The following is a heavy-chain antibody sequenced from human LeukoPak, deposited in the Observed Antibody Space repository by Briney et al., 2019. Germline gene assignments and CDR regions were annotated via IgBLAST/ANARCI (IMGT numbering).Heavy chain of an antibody. D-gene: IGHD3-10*01. CDR2: IRGDGGDT. CDR3: ARDRVLGSGSSDY. V-gene: IGHV3-74*01. Sequence: GGSLRLSCAASGLPFGDYWMHWVCQAPGKGLVWVSRIRGDGGDTSYADSVKGRFTVSRDNAKNTLYLQMNSLRAEDTAVYFCARDRVLGSGSSDYWGQGTLVTVSS. J-gene: IGHJ4*02. CDR1: GLPFGDYW.